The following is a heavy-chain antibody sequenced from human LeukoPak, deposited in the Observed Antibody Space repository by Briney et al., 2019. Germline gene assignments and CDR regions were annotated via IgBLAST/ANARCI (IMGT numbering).Heavy chain of an antibody. J-gene: IGHJ6*04. CDR1: GFTFSSYS. V-gene: IGHV3-21*01. Sequence: GGSLRLSCAASGFTFSSYSMNWVRQAPGKGLEWVSSISSSSSYIYYADSVKGRFTISRDNAKNSLYLQMNSLGAEDTAVYYCARDKRIPAAPYYYGMDVWGKGTTVTVSS. CDR3: ARDKRIPAAPYYYGMDV. CDR2: ISSSSSYI. D-gene: IGHD2-2*01.